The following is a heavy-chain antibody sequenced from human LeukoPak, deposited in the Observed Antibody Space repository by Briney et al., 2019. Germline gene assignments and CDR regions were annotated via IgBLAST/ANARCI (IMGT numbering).Heavy chain of an antibody. J-gene: IGHJ4*02. Sequence: SETLSLTCAVYGGSFSGYYWSWIRQPPGKGLEWIGEINHSGSTNYNPSLKSRVTISVDTSKNQFSLKLSSVTAADTAVYYCARGRGQQLVLKFDYWGQGTLVTVSS. D-gene: IGHD6-13*01. CDR1: GGSFSGYY. V-gene: IGHV4-34*01. CDR3: ARGRGQQLVLKFDY. CDR2: INHSGST.